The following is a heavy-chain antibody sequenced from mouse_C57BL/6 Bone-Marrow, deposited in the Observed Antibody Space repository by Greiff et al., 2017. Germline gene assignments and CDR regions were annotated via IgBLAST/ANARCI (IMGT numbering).Heavy chain of an antibody. CDR2: IFPGSGST. CDR1: GYTFTDYY. Sequence: VHLVESGPELVKPGASVKISCKASGYTFTDYYINWVKQRPGQGLEWIGWIFPGSGSTYYNEKFKGKATLTVDKSSSTAYMLLSSLTSEDSAVYFCARGRTTNYGNPHYFDYWGQGTTLTVSS. J-gene: IGHJ2*01. D-gene: IGHD2-1*01. CDR3: ARGRTTNYGNPHYFDY. V-gene: IGHV1-75*01.